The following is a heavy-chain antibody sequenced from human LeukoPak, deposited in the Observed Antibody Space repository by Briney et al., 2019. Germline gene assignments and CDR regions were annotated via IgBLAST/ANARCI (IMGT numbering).Heavy chain of an antibody. J-gene: IGHJ4*02. CDR1: GGSISSYY. V-gene: IGHV3-66*02. CDR2: ISGSAGRT. D-gene: IGHD1-26*01. CDR3: ARGANSGSYLPLDY. Sequence: ETLSLTCTVSGGSISSYYWSWIRQPPGKGLEWVSDISGSAGRTYYADSVKGRFTISRDNSKNTLYLQMNSLRAEDTAVYYCARGANSGSYLPLDYWGQGTLVTVSS.